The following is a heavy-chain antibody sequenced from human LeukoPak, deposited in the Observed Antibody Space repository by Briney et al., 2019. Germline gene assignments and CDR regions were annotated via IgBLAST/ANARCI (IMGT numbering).Heavy chain of an antibody. D-gene: IGHD6-13*01. CDR1: GFIFSDYY. V-gene: IGHV3-11*01. CDR2: TSSSTSAI. J-gene: IGHJ4*02. CDR3: ARVASSSWYGGY. Sequence: GGSLRLSCAAAGFIFSDYYMTWIRQAPGKGLEWVSYTSSSTSAIYYADSVKGRFTISRDNTKNSLYLQMNSLRAEDTAMYYCARVASSSWYGGYWGQGTLVTVSS.